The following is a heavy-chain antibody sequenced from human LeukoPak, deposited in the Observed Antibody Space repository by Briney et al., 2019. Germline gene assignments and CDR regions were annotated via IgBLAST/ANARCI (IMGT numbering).Heavy chain of an antibody. J-gene: IGHJ4*02. Sequence: GGSLRLSCAASGFTFSSYGMHWVRQAPGKGLEWVAVIWYDGSKKYYADSVKGRFTISRDNSKNTLYLQMNSLRAEDTAVYYCARGVSSSLDGGQYFDYWGQGTLVTVSS. CDR3: ARGVSSSLDGGQYFDY. CDR2: IWYDGSKK. V-gene: IGHV3-33*01. D-gene: IGHD6-6*01. CDR1: GFTFSSYG.